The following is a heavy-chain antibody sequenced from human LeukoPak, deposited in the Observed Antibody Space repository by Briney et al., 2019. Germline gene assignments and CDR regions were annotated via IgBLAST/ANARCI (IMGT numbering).Heavy chain of an antibody. CDR3: ARDDNYGSGQPDD. V-gene: IGHV1-18*01. D-gene: IGHD3-10*01. Sequence: ASVKVSCKASGYTFTSYGITWVRQAPGPGLEWMGWISGYNGNTNYAQKFQGRVTMTTDTSTSTVYMELRSLRSDDTAVYYCARDDNYGSGQPDDWGQGTLVTVSS. CDR2: ISGYNGNT. CDR1: GYTFTSYG. J-gene: IGHJ4*02.